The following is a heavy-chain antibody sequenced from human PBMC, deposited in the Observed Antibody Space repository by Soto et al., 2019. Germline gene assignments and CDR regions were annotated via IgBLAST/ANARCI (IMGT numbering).Heavy chain of an antibody. CDR1: GFTFDDYA. V-gene: IGHV3-9*01. CDR2: IRWNSGSI. Sequence: EVQLVESGGGLVQPGRSLRLSCAASGFTFDDYAMHWVRQAPGKGLEWVSGIRWNSGSIGYADSVKGRFTISRDNAKNSLYLQMNSLRAEDTALYYCAKDMDVLRYFDWSTPGGFDYWGQRTLVTVSS. J-gene: IGHJ4*02. CDR3: AKDMDVLRYFDWSTPGGFDY. D-gene: IGHD3-9*01.